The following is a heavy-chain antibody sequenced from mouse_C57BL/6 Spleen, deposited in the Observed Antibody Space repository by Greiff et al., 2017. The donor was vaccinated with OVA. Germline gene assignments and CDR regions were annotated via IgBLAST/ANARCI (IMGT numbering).Heavy chain of an antibody. D-gene: IGHD2-5*01. CDR1: GFTFTDYY. CDR3: ARPYSNYWYFDV. CDR2: IRNKANGYTT. J-gene: IGHJ1*03. Sequence: DVHLVESGGGLVQPGGSLSLSCAASGFTFTDYYMSWVRQPPGKALEWLGFIRNKANGYTTEYSASVKGRFTISRDNSQSILYLQMNALRAEDSATYYCARPYSNYWYFDVWGTGTTVTVSS. V-gene: IGHV7-3*01.